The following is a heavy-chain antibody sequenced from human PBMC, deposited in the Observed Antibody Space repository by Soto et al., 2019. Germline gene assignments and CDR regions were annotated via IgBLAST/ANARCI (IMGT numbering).Heavy chain of an antibody. CDR2: ISYDGSNK. Sequence: QVQLVESGGGVVQPGRSLRLSCAASGFTFSSYAMHWVRQAPGKGLERVAVISYDGSNKYYADSVKGRFTISRDNSKNTLYLQMNSLRAEDKAVYYCARGRGFDYWGQGTLVTVSS. J-gene: IGHJ4*02. V-gene: IGHV3-30-3*01. CDR3: ARGRGFDY. D-gene: IGHD3-10*01. CDR1: GFTFSSYA.